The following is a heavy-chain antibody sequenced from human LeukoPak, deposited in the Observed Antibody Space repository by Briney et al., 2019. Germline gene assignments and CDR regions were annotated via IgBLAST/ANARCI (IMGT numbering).Heavy chain of an antibody. J-gene: IGHJ4*02. D-gene: IGHD2-21*02. V-gene: IGHV1-46*01. CDR3: ATLSHCGGDCYSDNYFDY. CDR2: INPSGGST. Sequence: ASVKVSCKASGYTFTSYYMHWVRQAPGQGLEWMGIINPSGGSTSYAQKFQGRVTMTRDTSTSTVYMEQSSLRSEDTAVYYCATLSHCGGDCYSDNYFDYWGQGTLVTVSS. CDR1: GYTFTSYY.